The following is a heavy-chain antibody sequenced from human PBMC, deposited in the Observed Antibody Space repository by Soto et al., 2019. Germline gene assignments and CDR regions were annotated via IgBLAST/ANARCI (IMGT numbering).Heavy chain of an antibody. J-gene: IGHJ6*02. CDR3: ARSPLTFLEWSTPYYYYYGMDV. V-gene: IGHV1-18*04. Sequence: GASVKVSCKASGYTFTSYGISWVRQAPGQGLEWMGWISAYNGNTNYAQKLQGRVTMTTDTSTSTAYMELRSLRSDDTAVYYCARSPLTFLEWSTPYYYYYGMDVWGQGTTVTVSS. CDR2: ISAYNGNT. CDR1: GYTFTSYG. D-gene: IGHD3-3*02.